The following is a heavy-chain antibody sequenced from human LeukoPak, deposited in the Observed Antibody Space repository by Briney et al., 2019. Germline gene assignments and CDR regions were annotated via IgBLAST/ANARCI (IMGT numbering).Heavy chain of an antibody. V-gene: IGHV3-23*01. D-gene: IGHD3-22*01. CDR1: GFTFSSYA. Sequence: PGGSLRLSCAASGFTFSSYAMSWVRQAPGKGLEWVSAISGSGGSTYYADSVKGRFTISRDNSKNTLYLQMNSLRAEDTAVYYCAKPTVNVYYYYYGMDVWGQGATVTVSS. CDR2: ISGSGGST. CDR3: AKPTVNVYYYYYGMDV. J-gene: IGHJ6*02.